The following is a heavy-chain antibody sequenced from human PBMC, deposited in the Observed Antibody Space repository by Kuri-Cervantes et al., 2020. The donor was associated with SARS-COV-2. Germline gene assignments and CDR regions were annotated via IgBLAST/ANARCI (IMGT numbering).Heavy chain of an antibody. CDR3: ARSTNPRSSGSWFDP. J-gene: IGHJ5*02. CDR2: VHWDDDK. CDR1: VFSLSSSAMS. Sequence: SGPTLVNLTQPRSLTYTFSVFSLSSSAMSVSWIRQAPGQPSEWLARVHWDDDKYYSTSLKTRLNISKDTSKNPVVLTMTNMDPVDTATYFCARSTNPRSSGSWFDPWGQGTLVTVSS. D-gene: IGHD3-10*01. V-gene: IGHV2-70*11.